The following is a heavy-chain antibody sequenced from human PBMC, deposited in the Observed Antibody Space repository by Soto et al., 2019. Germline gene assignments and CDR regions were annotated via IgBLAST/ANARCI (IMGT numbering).Heavy chain of an antibody. D-gene: IGHD3-10*01. CDR2: ISGSGGST. CDR1: GFTFSSYA. CDR3: AKDMIEGSGNHWFDP. V-gene: IGHV3-23*01. Sequence: GGSLRLSCAASGFTFSSYAMSWVRQAPGKGLEWVSAISGSGGSTYYADSVKGRFTISRDNSKNTLYLQMNSLRAEDTAVYYCAKDMIEGSGNHWFDPWGQGTLVTVSS. J-gene: IGHJ5*02.